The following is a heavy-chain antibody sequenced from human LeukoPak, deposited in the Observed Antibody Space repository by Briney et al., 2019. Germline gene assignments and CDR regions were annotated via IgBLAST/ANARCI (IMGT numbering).Heavy chain of an antibody. D-gene: IGHD2-2*01. CDR3: ARVPRPVRRYCSSTSCLGAAFDI. Sequence: PSETLSLTCAVYGGSFSGYYWSWIRQPPGKGLEWIGEINHSGSTNYNPSLKSRVTISVDTSKNQFSLRLSSVTAADTAVYYCARVPRPVRRYCSSTSCLGAAFDIWGQGTMVTVSS. CDR2: INHSGST. J-gene: IGHJ3*02. V-gene: IGHV4-34*01. CDR1: GGSFSGYY.